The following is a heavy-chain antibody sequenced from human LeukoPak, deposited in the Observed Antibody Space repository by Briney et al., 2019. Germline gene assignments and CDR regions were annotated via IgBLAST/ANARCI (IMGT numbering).Heavy chain of an antibody. Sequence: PGGSLRLSCAASGFTFSSYAMSWVRQAPGKGLEWVSAISGSGGSTYYADSVKGRFTISRDNSKNTLYLQMNSLRTEDTAVYYCALLGVVIPPDTYDVWGQGTLVTVSS. J-gene: IGHJ3*01. CDR2: ISGSGGST. V-gene: IGHV3-23*01. CDR1: GFTFSSYA. CDR3: ALLGVVIPPDTYDV. D-gene: IGHD3-3*01.